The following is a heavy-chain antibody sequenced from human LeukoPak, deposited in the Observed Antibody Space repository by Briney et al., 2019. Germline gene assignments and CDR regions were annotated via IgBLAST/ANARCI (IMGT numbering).Heavy chain of an antibody. CDR2: ISWNSGSI. D-gene: IGHD1-26*01. CDR3: AKSRREWELLNFDY. J-gene: IGHJ4*02. CDR1: GSTFDDYA. Sequence: PGGSLRLSCAASGSTFDDYAMHWVRQAPGKGLEWVSGISWNSGSIGYADSVKGRFTISRDNAKNSLYLQMNSLRAEDTALYYCAKSRREWELLNFDYWGQGTLVTVSS. V-gene: IGHV3-9*01.